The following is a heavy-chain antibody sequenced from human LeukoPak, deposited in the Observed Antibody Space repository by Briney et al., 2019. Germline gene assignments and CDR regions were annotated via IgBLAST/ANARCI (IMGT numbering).Heavy chain of an antibody. CDR2: TYYRSTWYN. D-gene: IGHD2-2*01. J-gene: IGHJ5*02. Sequence: SQTLSLACAISGDSVSSNGVTWNWIRQSPSRGLEWLGRTYYRSTWYNDYAVSVRGRITVNPDTSKNQFSLHLNSVTPEDTAVYYCARRLTQYDCFNPWGQGILVTVSS. CDR1: GDSVSSNGVT. V-gene: IGHV6-1*01. CDR3: ARRLTQYDCFNP.